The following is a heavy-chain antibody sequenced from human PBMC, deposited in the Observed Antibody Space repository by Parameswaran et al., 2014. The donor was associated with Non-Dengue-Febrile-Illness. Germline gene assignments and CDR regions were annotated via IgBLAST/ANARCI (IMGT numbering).Heavy chain of an antibody. J-gene: IGHJ4*02. Sequence: RWIRQPPGKGLEWIGEINHSGSTNYNPSLKSRVTISVDTSKNQFSLKLSSVTAADTAVYYCACARYEWLRLPTAYFDYWGQGTLVTVSS. CDR2: INHSGST. D-gene: IGHD5-12*01. CDR3: ACARYEWLRLPTAYFDY. V-gene: IGHV4-34*01.